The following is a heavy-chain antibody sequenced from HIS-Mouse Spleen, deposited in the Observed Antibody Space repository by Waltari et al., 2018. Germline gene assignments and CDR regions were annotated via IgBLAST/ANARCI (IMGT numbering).Heavy chain of an antibody. J-gene: IGHJ4*02. V-gene: IGHV4-34*01. CDR2: INHSGST. Sequence: QVQLQQWGAGLLKPSETLSLTCAVYGGSFSGYYWSWIRQPPGKGLEWIGEINHSGSTNYNPSLKSRVTISVDTSKNQFSLKLSSVTAADTAVYYCARGSGEYSSSSGFDYWGQGTLVTVSS. CDR1: GGSFSGYY. CDR3: ARGSGEYSSSSGFDY. D-gene: IGHD6-6*01.